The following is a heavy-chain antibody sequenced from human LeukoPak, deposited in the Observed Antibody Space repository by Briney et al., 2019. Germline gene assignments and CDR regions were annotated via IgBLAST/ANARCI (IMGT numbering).Heavy chain of an antibody. CDR3: ARIGYSSSSLDY. CDR1: GFTFSNYW. CDR2: INQDGSVK. Sequence: GGSLRLSCAASGFTFSNYWMTWVRQAPGKGLESVVNINQDGSVKYYVDSVKGRFTISRDNAKNSLFLQMNSLRAEDTAVYYCARIGYSSSSLDYWGQGTLVIVSS. D-gene: IGHD6-6*01. J-gene: IGHJ4*02. V-gene: IGHV3-7*01.